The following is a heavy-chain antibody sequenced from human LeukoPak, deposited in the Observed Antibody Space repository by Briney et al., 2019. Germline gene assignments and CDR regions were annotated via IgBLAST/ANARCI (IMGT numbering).Heavy chain of an antibody. V-gene: IGHV1-46*01. D-gene: IGHD1-14*01. CDR1: GYTFTSYW. CDR3: ARDGETTGYYYYGMDV. Sequence: GASVKVSCKASGYTFTSYWIQWVRQAPGQGLEWMALINANDGSTAYAHKFQGRVTMTRDTSTSTVYMDLSSLTSEDTAVYYCARDGETTGYYYYGMDVWGQGTTVTVSS. J-gene: IGHJ6*02. CDR2: INANDGST.